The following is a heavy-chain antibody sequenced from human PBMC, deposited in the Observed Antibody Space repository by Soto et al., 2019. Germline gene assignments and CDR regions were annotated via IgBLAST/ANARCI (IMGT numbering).Heavy chain of an antibody. CDR3: ARHLNWFYYFDY. CDR1: GGSISSSSYY. CDR2: IYYSGST. Sequence: SETLSLTCTVSGGSISSSSYYRGWIRQPPGKGLEWIGSIYYSGSTYYNPSLKSRVTISVDTSKNQFSLKLSSVTAADTAVYYCARHLNWFYYFDYWGQGTLVTVSS. D-gene: IGHD2-8*02. J-gene: IGHJ4*02. V-gene: IGHV4-39*01.